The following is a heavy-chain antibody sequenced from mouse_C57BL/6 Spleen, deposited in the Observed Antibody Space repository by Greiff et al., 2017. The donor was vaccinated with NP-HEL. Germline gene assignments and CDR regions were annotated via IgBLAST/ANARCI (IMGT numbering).Heavy chain of an antibody. CDR2: ISRGSSTI. Sequence: EVQRVESGGGLVKPGGSLKLSCAASGFTFSDYGMHWVRQAPGKGLEWVAYISRGSSTIYYADTVKGRFTISRDNAKNTLFLQMTRLRAEDTAMYDGARDIDYEYDGVAYWGQGTLVTVSA. CDR3: ARDIDYEYDGVAY. J-gene: IGHJ3*01. V-gene: IGHV5-17*01. CDR1: GFTFSDYG. D-gene: IGHD2-4*01.